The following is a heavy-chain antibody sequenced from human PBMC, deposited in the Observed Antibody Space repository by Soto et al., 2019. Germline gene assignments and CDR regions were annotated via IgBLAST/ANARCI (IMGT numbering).Heavy chain of an antibody. J-gene: IGHJ1*01. D-gene: IGHD3-22*01. CDR3: ARSYYYDSSGYYRSFFQH. V-gene: IGHV3-33*01. CDR2: IWYDGSNK. Sequence: QVQLVESGGGVVQPGRSLRLSCAASGFTFSSYGMHWVRQAPGKGLEWVAVIWYDGSNKYYADSVKGRFTISRDNSKNTLSLQMNSLSAEDTAVYYCARSYYYDSSGYYRSFFQHWGQGTLVTVSS. CDR1: GFTFSSYG.